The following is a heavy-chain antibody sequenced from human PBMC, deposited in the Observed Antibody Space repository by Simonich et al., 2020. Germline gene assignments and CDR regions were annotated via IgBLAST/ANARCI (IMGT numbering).Heavy chain of an antibody. CDR1: GGSFSGYY. Sequence: QVQLQQWGAGLLKPSETLSLTCAVYGGSFSGYYWSWIRQPPGKGLEWIGEINHSGSTNYNPSLKSRVTISVDTAKNQFSLKLSSVTAADTAVYYCARGLIGGSYDYWGQGTLVTVSS. J-gene: IGHJ4*02. CDR2: INHSGST. CDR3: ARGLIGGSYDY. V-gene: IGHV4-34*01. D-gene: IGHD1-26*01.